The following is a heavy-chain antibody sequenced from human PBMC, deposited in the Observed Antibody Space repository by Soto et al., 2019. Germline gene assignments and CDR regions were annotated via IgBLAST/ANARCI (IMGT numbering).Heavy chain of an antibody. D-gene: IGHD6-13*01. CDR3: ARDRARTPTAAAGNWFDP. Sequence: GASVKVSCKASGYTFTGYYMHWVRQAPGQGLEWMGWINPNSGGTNYAQKFQGWVTMTRDTSISTAYMELSRLRSDDTAVYYCARDRARTPTAAAGNWFDPWGQGTLVTVSS. J-gene: IGHJ5*02. CDR2: INPNSGGT. V-gene: IGHV1-2*04. CDR1: GYTFTGYY.